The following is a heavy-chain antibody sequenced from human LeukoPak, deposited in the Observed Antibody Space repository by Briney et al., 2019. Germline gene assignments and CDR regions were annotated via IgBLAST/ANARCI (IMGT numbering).Heavy chain of an antibody. CDR3: ARGLKPTYSSSSAPLDY. J-gene: IGHJ4*02. Sequence: ASVKVSCKASGYTFTSYGISWVRQAPGQGLEWMGWISAYNGNTNYAQKLQGRVTMTTDTSTSTAYTELRSLRSDDTAVYYCARGLKPTYSSSSAPLDYWGQGTLVTVSS. CDR2: ISAYNGNT. D-gene: IGHD6-6*01. CDR1: GYTFTSYG. V-gene: IGHV1-18*01.